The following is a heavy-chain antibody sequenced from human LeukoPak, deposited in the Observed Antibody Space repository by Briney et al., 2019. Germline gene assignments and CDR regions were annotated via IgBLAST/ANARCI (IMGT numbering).Heavy chain of an antibody. V-gene: IGHV3-74*01. CDR3: ARGYYYDTTKLDL. CDR1: GFTFSSYW. CDR2: TDTDGSST. Sequence: PGGSLRLSCAASGFTFSSYWMHWVRQAPGKGLVWASRTDTDGSSTNYADSVKGRFTVSRDNAKNTLSLQMNSLRAEDTAVYYCARGYYYDTTKLDLWGQGTLVTVSS. D-gene: IGHD3-22*01. J-gene: IGHJ5*02.